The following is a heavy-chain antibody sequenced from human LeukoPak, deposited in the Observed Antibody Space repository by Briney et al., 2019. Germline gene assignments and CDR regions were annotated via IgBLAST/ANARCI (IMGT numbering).Heavy chain of an antibody. CDR3: AKDFSTGTPDY. V-gene: IGHV3-23*01. CDR1: GFTFSSTA. CDR2: ISSAGNSI. D-gene: IGHD3/OR15-3a*01. J-gene: IGHJ4*02. Sequence: GGSLRLSCAASGFTFSSTAMGWVRQAPGQGLEWVSTISSAGNSIYYADSVKGRFTISRDNSKNTLYLQMNSLRAEDTAVYYCAKDFSTGTPDYWGQGTLVTVSS.